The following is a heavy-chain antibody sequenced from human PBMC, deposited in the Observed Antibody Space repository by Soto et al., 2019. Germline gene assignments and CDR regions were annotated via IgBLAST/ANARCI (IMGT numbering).Heavy chain of an antibody. J-gene: IGHJ6*02. D-gene: IGHD2-21*01. CDR3: ARNRDGDYYYYYGMDV. V-gene: IGHV1-69*13. CDR1: GGTFSSYA. CDR2: IIPIFGTA. Sequence: SVKVSCKASGGTFSSYAISWVRQAPGQGLEWMGGIIPIFGTANYAQKFQGRVTITADESTSTAYMELSSLRSEDTAVYYCARNRDGDYYYYYGMDVWGQGTTVTVSS.